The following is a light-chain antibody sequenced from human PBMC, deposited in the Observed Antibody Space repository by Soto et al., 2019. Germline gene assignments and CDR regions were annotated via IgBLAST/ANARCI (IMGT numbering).Light chain of an antibody. Sequence: EIVLTQSPGTLSLSPGERATLSCRASQSVHNSYLAWYQQKPGQTPRLLINAASNRATGVPDRFSGSGSGTDFTLTISRLEPEDFAVYYCQQYGSPPHTFGQGTKVEI. J-gene: IGKJ2*01. CDR1: QSVHNSY. V-gene: IGKV3-20*01. CDR3: QQYGSPPHT. CDR2: AAS.